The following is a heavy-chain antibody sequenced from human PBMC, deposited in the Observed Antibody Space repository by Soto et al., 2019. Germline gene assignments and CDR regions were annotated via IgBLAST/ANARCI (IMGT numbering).Heavy chain of an antibody. CDR2: ISAYNGNT. CDR3: ARDRIVVVVAATYYDYGMDV. J-gene: IGHJ6*02. Sequence: GASVKVSCKASGYTFTSYGISWVRQAPGQGLEWMGWISAYNGNTNYAQKLQGRVTMTTDTSTSTAYMELRSLRSDDTAVYYCARDRIVVVVAATYYDYGMDVWGQGTTVTVSS. V-gene: IGHV1-18*01. D-gene: IGHD2-15*01. CDR1: GYTFTSYG.